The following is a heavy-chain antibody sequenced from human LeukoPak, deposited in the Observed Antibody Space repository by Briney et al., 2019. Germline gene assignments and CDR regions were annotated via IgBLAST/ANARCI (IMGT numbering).Heavy chain of an antibody. CDR2: INPNSGGT. D-gene: IGHD2-8*01. CDR1: GYAFTGYH. Sequence: GASVKVSCKASGYAFTGYHMHWVRQAPGQGLEWMGWINPNSGGTSYAQKFQGRVTMTRDTSISTAYMELSRLRSDDTAVYYCARVAVAASVSYFDYWGQGTLVTVSS. V-gene: IGHV1-2*02. CDR3: ARVAVAASVSYFDY. J-gene: IGHJ4*02.